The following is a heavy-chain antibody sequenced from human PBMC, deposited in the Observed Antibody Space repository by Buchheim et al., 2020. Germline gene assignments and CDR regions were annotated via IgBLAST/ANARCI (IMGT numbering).Heavy chain of an antibody. J-gene: IGHJ5*02. D-gene: IGHD3-3*01. V-gene: IGHV4-31*03. Sequence: QVQLQESGPGLVKPSQTLSLTCTVSGGSISSGGYYWSWVRQHPGKGLEWIGYIYYSGSTYYNPSLKSRVTISVNTSKNQFSLKLSSVNAADTAVYYCAGITSEDFWGLAGWFDPWGQGTL. CDR2: IYYSGST. CDR3: AGITSEDFWGLAGWFDP. CDR1: GGSISSGGYY.